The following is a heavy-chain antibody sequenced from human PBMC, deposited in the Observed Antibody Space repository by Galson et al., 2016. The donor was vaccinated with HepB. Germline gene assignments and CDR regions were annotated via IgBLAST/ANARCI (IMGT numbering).Heavy chain of an antibody. CDR1: GLTFSGYD. D-gene: IGHD3-16*02. CDR3: AKPDRYADFDF. J-gene: IGHJ4*02. CDR2: ISYDGSYK. V-gene: IGHV3-30*18. Sequence: SLRLSCAVSGLTFSGYDMHWVRQAPGKGLEWVAVISYDGSYKYYGDSVKGRFTISRDNSKNTLNLQMNGLRDEDTAVYYGAKPDRYADFDFWGQGTLVTVSS.